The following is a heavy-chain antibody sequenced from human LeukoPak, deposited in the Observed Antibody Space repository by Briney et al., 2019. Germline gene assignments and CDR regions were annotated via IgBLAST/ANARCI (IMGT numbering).Heavy chain of an antibody. CDR2: IRSKAYGGTT. Sequence: GGSLRLSCTASGFTFGDYAMSWFRQAPGKGLEWVGFIRSKAYGGTTEYAASVKGRFTISRDNSKNTLYLQMNSLRAEDTAVYYCASEAGYYFDYWGQGTLVTVSS. CDR3: ASEAGYYFDY. V-gene: IGHV3-49*03. J-gene: IGHJ4*02. CDR1: GFTFGDYA.